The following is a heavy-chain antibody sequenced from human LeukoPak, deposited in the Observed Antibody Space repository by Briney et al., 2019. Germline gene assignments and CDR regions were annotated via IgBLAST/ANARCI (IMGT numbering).Heavy chain of an antibody. CDR1: GFTFSNSA. CDR3: AKSGYNRFDY. CDR2: ISGSGGST. J-gene: IGHJ4*02. V-gene: IGHV3-23*01. D-gene: IGHD5-24*01. Sequence: PGRSLGLSCAASGFTFSNSAMSWVRQAPGKGLEWVSTISGSGGSTYYADSVKGRFTISRDNSKGTLYLQINSLRAEDTAVYYCAKSGYNRFDYWGQGTLVTVSS.